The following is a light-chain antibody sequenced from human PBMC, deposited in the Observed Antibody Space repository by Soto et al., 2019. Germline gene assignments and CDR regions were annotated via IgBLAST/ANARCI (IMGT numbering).Light chain of an antibody. CDR2: DVS. J-gene: IGLJ1*01. CDR3: SSYTSSSTLYV. Sequence: QSVLPQPASVSGAPGQSSTISCTGNSSDVGGYKYVSWYQQHPGKAPKLMIYDVSNRPSGVSNRFSGSKSDNTASLTISGLQAEDEADYYCSSYTSSSTLYVFGTGTKVT. CDR1: SSDVGGYKY. V-gene: IGLV2-14*01.